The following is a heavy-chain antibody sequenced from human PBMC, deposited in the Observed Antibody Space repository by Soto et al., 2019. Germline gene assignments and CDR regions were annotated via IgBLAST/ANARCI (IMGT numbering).Heavy chain of an antibody. D-gene: IGHD4-17*01. CDR1: GLSLSNTTMG. CDR2: IFSNDET. J-gene: IGHJ3*02. Sequence: QVTLKESGPVLVKPTQTLTLTCTVSGLSLSNTTMGVSWIRQPPGKALEWLPHIFSNDETSSRTSLKSRVTISKDTANSQVVLTMTNRDPADTATYYCARIRMYGDYISSFDIWGHGTTVTVSS. V-gene: IGHV2-26*01. CDR3: ARIRMYGDYISSFDI.